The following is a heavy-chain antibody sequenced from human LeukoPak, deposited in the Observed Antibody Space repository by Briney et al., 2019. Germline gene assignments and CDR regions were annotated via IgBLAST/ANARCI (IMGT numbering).Heavy chain of an antibody. CDR1: GFTFSSYA. Sequence: GGSLRLSCAASGFTFSSYAMSWVRQAPGKGLEWVSAISGSGGSTYYADSVKGRFTISRDNSKNTLYLQMNSLRAEDTAVYYCAKGIGSQGGYYYGMDVWGQGTTVTVSS. V-gene: IGHV3-23*01. J-gene: IGHJ6*02. CDR2: ISGSGGST. D-gene: IGHD3-10*01. CDR3: AKGIGSQGGYYYGMDV.